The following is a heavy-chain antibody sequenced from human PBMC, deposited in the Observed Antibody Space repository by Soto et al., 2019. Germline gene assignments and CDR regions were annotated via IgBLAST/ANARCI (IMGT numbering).Heavy chain of an antibody. Sequence: SVKVSCKASGGTFSSYAISWVRQAPGQGLEWMGGIIPIFGTANYAQKFQGRVTITADESTSTAYMELSSLRSEDTAVYYCASECISTSLSEYSWFDPWGQGTLVTVSS. CDR2: IIPIFGTA. V-gene: IGHV1-69*13. CDR3: ASECISTSLSEYSWFDP. J-gene: IGHJ5*02. D-gene: IGHD2-2*01. CDR1: GGTFSSYA.